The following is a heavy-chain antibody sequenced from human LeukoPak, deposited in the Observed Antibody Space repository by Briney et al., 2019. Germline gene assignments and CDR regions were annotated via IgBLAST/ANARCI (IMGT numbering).Heavy chain of an antibody. CDR2: IRYDGSNK. CDR1: GFTFSTYG. D-gene: IGHD3-22*01. V-gene: IGHV3-30*02. J-gene: IGHJ4*02. CDR3: AKDSAYYYDGSGYYIFDY. Sequence: GGSLRLSCAASGFTFSTYGMHWVCQAPGKGLEWVAFIRYDGSNKYYADSVKGRFTISRDNSKNTLYLQMNSLRPEDTAVYYCAKDSAYYYDGSGYYIFDYWGQGTLVTVSS.